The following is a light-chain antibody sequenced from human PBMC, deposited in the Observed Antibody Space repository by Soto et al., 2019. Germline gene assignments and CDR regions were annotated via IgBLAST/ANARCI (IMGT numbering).Light chain of an antibody. CDR3: SSYAGSSTWV. CDR1: SSDIGAYNY. J-gene: IGLJ3*02. V-gene: IGLV2-8*01. Sequence: QSALTQPPSAFGSPGQSVTISCTGTSSDIGAYNYVSWYQQHPGKAPKLMIYEFSKRPSGVPDRFSGSKSGNTASLTVSGLQAEDEADYYCSSYAGSSTWVFGGGTKLTVL. CDR2: EFS.